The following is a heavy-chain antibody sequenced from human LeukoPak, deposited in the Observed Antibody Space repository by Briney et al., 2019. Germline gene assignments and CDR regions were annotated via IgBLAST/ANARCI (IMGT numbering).Heavy chain of an antibody. J-gene: IGHJ4*02. Sequence: AASVKVSCKASGYTFTSYGISWVRQAPGQGLEWMGWISAYNGNTNYAQKLQGRVTMTTDTSTSTAYMELRSLRSDDTAVYYCARDEPSRKNSRNDYWGQGTLVTVSS. CDR2: ISAYNGNT. V-gene: IGHV1-18*01. CDR1: GYTFTSYG. CDR3: ARDEPSRKNSRNDY. D-gene: IGHD6-13*01.